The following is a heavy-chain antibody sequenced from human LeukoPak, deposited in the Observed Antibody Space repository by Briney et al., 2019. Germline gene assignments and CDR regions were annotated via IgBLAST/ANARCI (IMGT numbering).Heavy chain of an antibody. D-gene: IGHD2/OR15-2a*01. CDR2: IYYSGST. CDR1: SGSISDYY. J-gene: IGHJ4*02. Sequence: PSETLSLTCTVSSGSISDYYWSWIRRPPGKGLEWIGYIYYSGSTNYNPSLKSRVTILVDMSKNQFSLKMSSVTAADTAVYYCARELKVGNTGYYFDYWGQGALVTVSS. CDR3: ARELKVGNTGYYFDY. V-gene: IGHV4-59*01.